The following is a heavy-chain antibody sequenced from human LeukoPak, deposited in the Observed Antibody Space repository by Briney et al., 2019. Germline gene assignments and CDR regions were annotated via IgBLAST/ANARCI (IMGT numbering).Heavy chain of an antibody. CDR3: ASAHYYDSSGYPFDY. CDR1: GYTFTSYG. J-gene: IGHJ4*02. CDR2: ISAYNGNT. Sequence: GASVKVSCKASGYTFTSYGISWVRQAPGQGLEWMGWISAYNGNTNYAQKLQSRVTMTTDTSTSTAYMELRSLRSDDTAVYYCASAHYYDSSGYPFDYWGQGTLVTVSS. D-gene: IGHD3-22*01. V-gene: IGHV1-18*01.